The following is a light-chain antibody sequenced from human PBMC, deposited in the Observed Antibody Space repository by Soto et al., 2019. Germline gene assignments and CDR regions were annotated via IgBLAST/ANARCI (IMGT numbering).Light chain of an antibody. CDR2: GAS. CDR3: QQYGSSPPT. J-gene: IGKJ1*01. V-gene: IGKV3-20*01. CDR1: QSVSTNY. Sequence: EIVLTQSPGTLSLSPGERATLSCRASQSVSTNYLAWYQRKPGQAPRLLIYGASSRATGIPDRFSGSGSGTAFTLTITRRAPEDFAVYYCQQYGSSPPTFGQGTKVEIK.